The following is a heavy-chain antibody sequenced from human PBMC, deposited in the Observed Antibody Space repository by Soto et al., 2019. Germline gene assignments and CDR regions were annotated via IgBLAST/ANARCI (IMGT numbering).Heavy chain of an antibody. CDR3: AHRLSGFNWNGGYFDY. CDR2: IYWDDDK. J-gene: IGHJ4*02. Sequence: QITLKESGPTRVKPTQTLTLTCTFSGFSLTSRPMGVGWIRQPPVKALAWLVFIYWDDDKRYSPSLKNRLTITKDTYGNPVVLTMTNMDPLDTATYYCAHRLSGFNWNGGYFDYWGQGALVTVSS. V-gene: IGHV2-5*02. CDR1: GFSLTSRPMG. D-gene: IGHD1-1*01.